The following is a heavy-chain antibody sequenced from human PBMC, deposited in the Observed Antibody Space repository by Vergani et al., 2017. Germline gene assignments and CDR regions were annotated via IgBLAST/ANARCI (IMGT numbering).Heavy chain of an antibody. D-gene: IGHD1-26*01. V-gene: IGHV3-7*03. Sequence: EVQLVESGGGLVQPGGSLRLSCAASGFTFSSYWMSWVRQAPGKGLEWVANIKQDGSEKYYVDSVKGRFTISRDNAKNSLYLQMNSLRAEDTAVYYWARTLVGRTGARDWFDPWGQGTLVTVSS. CDR3: ARTLVGRTGARDWFDP. CDR2: IKQDGSEK. CDR1: GFTFSSYW. J-gene: IGHJ5*02.